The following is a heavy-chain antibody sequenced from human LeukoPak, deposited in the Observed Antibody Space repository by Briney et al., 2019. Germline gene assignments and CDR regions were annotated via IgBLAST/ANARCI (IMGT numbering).Heavy chain of an antibody. V-gene: IGHV3-48*02. Sequence: AGGSLRLSCAASGFTFSSYSMNWVRQAPGKGLEWVSYISSSISVIYYADSVKGRFTISRDNAKNSLYLQMNSLRDEDTAVYYCARDQYSGHWYYALDIWGQGTMVTASS. D-gene: IGHD6-19*01. J-gene: IGHJ3*02. CDR3: ARDQYSGHWYYALDI. CDR1: GFTFSSYS. CDR2: ISSSISVI.